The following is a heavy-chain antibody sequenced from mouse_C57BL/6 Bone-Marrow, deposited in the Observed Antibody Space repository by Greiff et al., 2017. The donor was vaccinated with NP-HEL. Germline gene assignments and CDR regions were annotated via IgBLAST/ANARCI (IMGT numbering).Heavy chain of an antibody. J-gene: IGHJ3*01. CDR3: ARDEDYYGSSYERFAY. V-gene: IGHV3-6*01. D-gene: IGHD1-1*01. Sequence: EVQLQESGPGLVKPSQSLSLTCSVTGYSITSGYYWNWIRQFPGNKLEWMGYISYDGSNNYNPSLKNRISITRDTSKNQFFLKLNSVTTEDTATYYGARDEDYYGSSYERFAYWGQGTLVTVSA. CDR1: GYSITSGYY. CDR2: ISYDGSN.